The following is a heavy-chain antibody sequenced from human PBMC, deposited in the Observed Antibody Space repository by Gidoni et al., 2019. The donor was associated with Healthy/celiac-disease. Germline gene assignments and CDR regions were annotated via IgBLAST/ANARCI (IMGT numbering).Heavy chain of an antibody. Sequence: EVQLLASGGSLVQPGGSLRLSCAASGFTLSSYARSWLRQAPGKGLSWVSASSGRGGITYYADSVKGRFTVSRDNSNNTLYLQINSLRAEDTAVYYCAAYALVIHWGQGTLVTVSS. CDR3: AAYALVIH. D-gene: IGHD3-16*01. J-gene: IGHJ4*02. CDR1: GFTLSSYA. CDR2: SSGRGGIT. V-gene: IGHV3-23*01.